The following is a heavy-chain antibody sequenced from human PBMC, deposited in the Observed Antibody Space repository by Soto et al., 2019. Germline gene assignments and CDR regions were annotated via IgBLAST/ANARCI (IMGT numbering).Heavy chain of an antibody. V-gene: IGHV3-74*01. CDR3: VRDGPCITTICYGNWFDP. CDR2: INSDASHT. D-gene: IGHD2-2*01. J-gene: IGHJ5*02. CDR1: GFTFSTYW. Sequence: EVQLVESGGGLVQPGGSLRLSCAASGFTFSTYWMHWIRQVPGKGLEWVSRINSDASHTYYADSVKGRFTISRDNAKNTLTLEMNSLRAEDTAVYYCVRDGPCITTICYGNWFDPWGQGTLVTVSS.